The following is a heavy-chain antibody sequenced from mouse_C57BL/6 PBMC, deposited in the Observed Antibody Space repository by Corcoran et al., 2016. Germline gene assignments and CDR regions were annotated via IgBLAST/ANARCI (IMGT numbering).Heavy chain of an antibody. Sequence: QVQLKQSGAELVRPGASVKLSCKASGYTFTDYYINWVKQRPGQGLEWIARIYPGSGNTYYNEKFKGKATLTADKSSSTAYMELRSLTSEDSAVYFCARWGYGSSPYWYFDVWGTGTTVTVSS. V-gene: IGHV1-76*01. CDR1: GYTFTDYY. D-gene: IGHD1-1*01. CDR2: IYPGSGNT. CDR3: ARWGYGSSPYWYFDV. J-gene: IGHJ1*03.